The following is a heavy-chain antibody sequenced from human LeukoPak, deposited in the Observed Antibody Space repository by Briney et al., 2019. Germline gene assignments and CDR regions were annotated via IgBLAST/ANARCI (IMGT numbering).Heavy chain of an antibody. V-gene: IGHV3-21*01. D-gene: IGHD1-26*01. Sequence: GGSLRLSRAASGFTFSSYSMNWVRQAPGKGLEWVSSISSSSSYIYYADSVKGRFTISRDNAKNSLYLQMNSLRAEDTAVYYCARDWDGSGSYFDYWGQGTLVTVSS. CDR3: ARDWDGSGSYFDY. CDR1: GFTFSSYS. J-gene: IGHJ4*02. CDR2: ISSSSSYI.